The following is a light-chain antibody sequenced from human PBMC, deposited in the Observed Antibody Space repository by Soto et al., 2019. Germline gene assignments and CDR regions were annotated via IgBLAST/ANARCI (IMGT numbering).Light chain of an antibody. J-gene: IGKJ5*01. CDR1: QSVSNRY. CDR2: GAS. Sequence: DIVLTQSPGTLSFSPGEGATLSCRANQSVSNRYLAWYQQKPGQAPRLLMSGASTRATGIPDRFSGSGSGTAFTLTISRLEPEDFAVYYCQQYGSSPPITFGQGTRLEIK. CDR3: QQYGSSPPIT. V-gene: IGKV3-20*01.